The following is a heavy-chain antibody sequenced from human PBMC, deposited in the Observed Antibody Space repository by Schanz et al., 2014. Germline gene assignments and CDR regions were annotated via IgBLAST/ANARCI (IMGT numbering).Heavy chain of an antibody. J-gene: IGHJ4*02. V-gene: IGHV3-23*04. D-gene: IGHD2-21*01. CDR1: GFTFSSYC. CDR2: ISGSGETT. Sequence: EVQLVESGGGLVQPGGSLRLSCAASGFTFSSYCINWVRQAPGKGLEWVSAISGSGETTYYADSVKGRFTISRDNSNNTVYLQMNTLRAEDTAVYYCAREDCSATSCYFRYWGQGTLVTVSS. CDR3: AREDCSATSCYFRY.